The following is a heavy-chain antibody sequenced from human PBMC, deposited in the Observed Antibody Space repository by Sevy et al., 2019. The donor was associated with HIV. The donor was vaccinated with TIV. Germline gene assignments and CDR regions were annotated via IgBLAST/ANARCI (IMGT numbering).Heavy chain of an antibody. CDR2: INPGNGNT. CDR3: ARVVREAESFDI. V-gene: IGHV1-3*01. D-gene: IGHD6-6*01. Sequence: ASVKVSCKASGYTFTSYGIHWVRQAPGQRLEWMGWINPGNGNTKYSHNFQGRVTITRDTSATTTYMELSSLTSEDTGVYFCARVVREAESFDIWGQGTMVIVSS. CDR1: GYTFTSYG. J-gene: IGHJ3*02.